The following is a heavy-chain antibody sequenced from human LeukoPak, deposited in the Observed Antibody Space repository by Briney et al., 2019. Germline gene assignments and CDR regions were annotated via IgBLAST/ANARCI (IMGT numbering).Heavy chain of an antibody. CDR2: ISGSGGST. J-gene: IGHJ4*02. CDR3: AKSPALYYDILTGYEDY. V-gene: IGHV3-23*01. Sequence: PGGSLRLSCAASGFTFSSYAMSWVRQAPGKGLEWVSAISGSGGSTYYADSVKGRLTISRDNSKNTLYLQMNSLRAEDTAVYYCAKSPALYYDILTGYEDYWGQGTLVTVSS. CDR1: GFTFSSYA. D-gene: IGHD3-9*01.